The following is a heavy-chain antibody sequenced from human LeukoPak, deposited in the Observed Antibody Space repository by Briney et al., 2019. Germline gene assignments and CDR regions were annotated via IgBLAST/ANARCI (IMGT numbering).Heavy chain of an antibody. V-gene: IGHV4-39*07. CDR3: ASPNYYDSSGRNFDY. Sequence: PSQTLSLTCTVSGGSISSGSYYWGWIRQPPGKGLEWIGSIYYSGSTYYNPSLKSRVTISVDTSKNQFSLKLSSVTAADTAVYYCASPNYYDSSGRNFDYWGQGTLVTVSS. J-gene: IGHJ4*02. D-gene: IGHD3-22*01. CDR2: IYYSGST. CDR1: GGSISSGSYY.